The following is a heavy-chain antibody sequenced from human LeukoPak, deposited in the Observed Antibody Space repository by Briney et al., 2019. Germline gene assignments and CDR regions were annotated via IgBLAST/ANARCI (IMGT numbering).Heavy chain of an antibody. CDR3: ARAPYCGGDCLGTFDY. CDR1: GGSFSGYC. Sequence: SETLSLTCAVYGGSFSGYCWSWIRQPPGKGLEWIGEINHSGSTNYNPSLKSRVTISVDTSKNQFSLKLSSVTAADTAVYYCARAPYCGGDCLGTFDYWGQGTLVTVSS. V-gene: IGHV4-34*01. CDR2: INHSGST. D-gene: IGHD2-21*02. J-gene: IGHJ4*02.